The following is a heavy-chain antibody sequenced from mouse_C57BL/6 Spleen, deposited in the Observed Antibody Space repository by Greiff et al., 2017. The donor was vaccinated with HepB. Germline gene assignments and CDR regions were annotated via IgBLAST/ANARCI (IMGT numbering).Heavy chain of an antibody. J-gene: IGHJ4*01. CDR1: GFSLTSYG. Sequence: VQLKESGPGLVQPSQSLSITCTVSGFSLTSYGVHWVRQSPGKGLEWLGVIWSGGSTDYNAAFISRLSISKDNSKSQVFFKMNSLQADDTAIYYCARTDYGSRNYAMDYWGQGTSVTVSS. V-gene: IGHV2-2*01. CDR3: ARTDYGSRNYAMDY. CDR2: IWSGGST. D-gene: IGHD1-1*01.